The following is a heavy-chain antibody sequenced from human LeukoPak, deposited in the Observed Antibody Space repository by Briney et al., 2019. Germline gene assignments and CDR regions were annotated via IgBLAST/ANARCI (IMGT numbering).Heavy chain of an antibody. Sequence: GETLRLSCAASGFTLSSYGMSWVRQAPGKGLEWVSIIYSGGSTFYADSVKGRFTISRDNSKNTLYLQMNSLRAEDTAVYYCARGGSYLSAFDIWGQGTMVTVSS. CDR1: GFTLSSYG. CDR3: ARGGSYLSAFDI. D-gene: IGHD1-26*01. J-gene: IGHJ3*02. V-gene: IGHV3-53*01. CDR2: IYSGGST.